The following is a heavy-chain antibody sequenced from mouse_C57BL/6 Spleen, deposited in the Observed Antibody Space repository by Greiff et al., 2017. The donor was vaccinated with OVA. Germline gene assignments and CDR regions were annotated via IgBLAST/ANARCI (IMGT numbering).Heavy chain of an antibody. Sequence: VKLVESGGGLVKPGGSLKLSCAASGFTFSSYAMSWVRQTPEKRLEWVATISDGGSYTYYPDNVKGRFTISRDNAKNNLYLQMSHLKSEDTAMYYCARGPYYGSSYFDYWGQGTTRTVSS. D-gene: IGHD1-1*01. CDR2: ISDGGSYT. J-gene: IGHJ2*01. CDR1: GFTFSSYA. V-gene: IGHV5-4*03. CDR3: ARGPYYGSSYFDY.